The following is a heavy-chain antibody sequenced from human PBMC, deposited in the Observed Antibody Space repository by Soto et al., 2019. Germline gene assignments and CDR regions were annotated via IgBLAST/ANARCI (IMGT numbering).Heavy chain of an antibody. V-gene: IGHV3-23*01. CDR3: AKDWGVAKYYDSAFQH. CDR1: GFTFSSYA. Sequence: EVQLLESGGGLVQPGGSLRLSCAASGFTFSSYAMSWVRQAPGKGLEWVSAISGSGGSTYYADSVKGRFPISRDNSKNTLYLQMNRLRAEDTAVYYCAKDWGVAKYYDSAFQHWGQGRLMTVSS. J-gene: IGHJ1*01. CDR2: ISGSGGST. D-gene: IGHD3-22*01.